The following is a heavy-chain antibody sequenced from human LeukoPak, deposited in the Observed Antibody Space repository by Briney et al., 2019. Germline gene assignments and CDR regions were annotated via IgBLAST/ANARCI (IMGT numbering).Heavy chain of an antibody. CDR1: GFTFSNYL. Sequence: GGALRLSCAGSGFTFSNYLVHWVRQAPGKGLGWVSRINTDGSRTDYPDFVKGRFTLSSDDAKTTLYLQMNSLSAEDTAMYYCARSMSGSRELWGQGTLVTVSS. D-gene: IGHD1-26*01. CDR2: INTDGSRT. J-gene: IGHJ4*02. CDR3: ARSMSGSREL. V-gene: IGHV3-74*01.